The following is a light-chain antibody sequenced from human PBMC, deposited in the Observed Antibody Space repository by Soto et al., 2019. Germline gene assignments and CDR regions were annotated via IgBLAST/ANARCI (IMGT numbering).Light chain of an antibody. CDR1: QYIASY. V-gene: IGKV1-39*01. CDR2: ATS. CDR3: QHSFSTLIT. J-gene: IGKJ5*01. Sequence: DIQMTQSPSSLSASIGDTVTINCRASQYIASYLNWYQQKPGKAPNLLIHATSILENGVPPRFSGSVSGTDFTLTISSLQPEDFATYYCQHSFSTLITFGQGTRLEIK.